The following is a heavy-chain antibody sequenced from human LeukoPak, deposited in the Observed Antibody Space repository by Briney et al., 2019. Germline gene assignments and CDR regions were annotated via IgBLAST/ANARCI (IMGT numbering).Heavy chain of an antibody. CDR1: GLNFSAYY. J-gene: IGHJ4*02. D-gene: IGHD6-19*01. CDR2: ITKTGTTI. CDR3: VAGAALDY. Sequence: PGGSLRLSCAASGLNFSAYYMTWIRQAPGNGLEAPGKGLEWRAHITKTGTTIYYADSVKGRFTISRDNAKNSLYLHMSSLRAEDTAVYYCVAGAALDYWGQGALVTVSS. V-gene: IGHV3-11*01.